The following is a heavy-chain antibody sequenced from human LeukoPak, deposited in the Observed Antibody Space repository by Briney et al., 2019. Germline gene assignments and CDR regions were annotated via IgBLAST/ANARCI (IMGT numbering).Heavy chain of an antibody. CDR2: INSDGSST. CDR3: ARDLLLWFGDALSDGTPNWFDP. CDR1: GFTFSSYW. D-gene: IGHD3-10*01. J-gene: IGHJ5*02. V-gene: IGHV3-74*01. Sequence: PGGSLRLSCAASGFTFSSYWMHWVRQAPGKGLVWVSRINSDGSSTSYADSVKGRFTISRDNAKNTLYLQMNSLRAEDTAVYYCARDLLLWFGDALSDGTPNWFDPWGQGTLVTVSS.